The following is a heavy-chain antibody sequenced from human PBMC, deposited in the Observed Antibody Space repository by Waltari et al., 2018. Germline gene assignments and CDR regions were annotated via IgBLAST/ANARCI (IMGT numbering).Heavy chain of an antibody. CDR1: GGSISSGGYY. J-gene: IGHJ4*02. D-gene: IGHD3-22*01. Sequence: QVQLQESGPGLVKPSQTLSLTCTVSGGSISSGGYYWSWIRQHPGKGLEWIGYIYYSGSTYYNPYLKSLVTISVDTSKNQFSLKLSSVTAADTAVYYCARADSSGLVDYWGQGTLVTVSS. V-gene: IGHV4-31*01. CDR3: ARADSSGLVDY. CDR2: IYYSGST.